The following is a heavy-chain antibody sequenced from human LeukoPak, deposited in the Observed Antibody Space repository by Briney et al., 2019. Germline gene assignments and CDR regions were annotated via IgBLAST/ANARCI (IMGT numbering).Heavy chain of an antibody. D-gene: IGHD5-18*01. Sequence: GGSLRLSCAASGFTFSSYGMHWVRQAPGKGLEWVAVISYDGSNKYYADSVKGRFTISRDNSKNTLYLQMNSLRAEDTAVYYCAKAGGGSYGYVKRYYFDYWGQGTLVTVSS. CDR1: GFTFSSYG. J-gene: IGHJ4*02. CDR3: AKAGGGSYGYVKRYYFDY. CDR2: ISYDGSNK. V-gene: IGHV3-30*18.